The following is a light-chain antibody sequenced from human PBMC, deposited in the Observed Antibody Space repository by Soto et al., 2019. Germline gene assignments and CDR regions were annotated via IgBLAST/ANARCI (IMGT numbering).Light chain of an antibody. CDR3: QQSYDTLWT. J-gene: IGKJ1*01. CDR1: QTINNN. CDR2: GAS. Sequence: VMTQAPATLSVSPGEIATLSFRASQTINNNVAWYQLKDGQVPRLVIYGASTRATDIPARFSGGGSGTDFTLTISSLQPEDFATYYCQQSYDTLWTFGQGTKVDIK. V-gene: IGKV3-15*01.